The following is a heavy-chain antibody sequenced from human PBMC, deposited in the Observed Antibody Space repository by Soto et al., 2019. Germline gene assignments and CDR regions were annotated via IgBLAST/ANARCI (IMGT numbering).Heavy chain of an antibody. CDR2: ISGYIDHT. CDR1: GYTFSKYG. Sequence: GASVKVSCKASGYTFSKYGIIWVRQAPGQGLEYMGWISGYIDHTHYAQNLQGRVTLTTDRSTSTAYMELRSLRSDDTAVYFCAREGTSGHAFGIWGQGTMVT. J-gene: IGHJ3*02. V-gene: IGHV1-18*01. CDR3: AREGTSGHAFGI. D-gene: IGHD2-8*01.